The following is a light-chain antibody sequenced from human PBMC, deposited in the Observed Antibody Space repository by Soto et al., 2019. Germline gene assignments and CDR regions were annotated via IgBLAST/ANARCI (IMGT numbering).Light chain of an antibody. CDR1: QDISES. CDR3: LSGHSRP. J-gene: IGKJ4*01. Sequence: DIQMTHSPSSLSASLGDRVTLACQASQDISESLNWYQQKPGEAPKVLIFAASNLQSGVPSRFSGSGSGTDFTLTISSLQPEDFATYFCLSGHSRPFGGGTKVDIK. V-gene: IGKV1-39*01. CDR2: AAS.